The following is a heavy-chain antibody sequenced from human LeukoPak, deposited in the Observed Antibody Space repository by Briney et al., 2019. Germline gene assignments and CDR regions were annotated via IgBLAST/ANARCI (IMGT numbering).Heavy chain of an antibody. V-gene: IGHV3-48*04. D-gene: IGHD3-22*01. CDR2: ISSSSSTI. CDR3: AKGDDSSGYPDY. CDR1: GFTFSSYS. Sequence: GGSLRLSCAASGFTFSSYSMNWARQAPGKGLEWVSYISSSSSTIYYADSVKGRFTISRDNAKNSLFLQMNSLRAEDTAVYYCAKGDDSSGYPDYWGQGTLVTVSS. J-gene: IGHJ4*02.